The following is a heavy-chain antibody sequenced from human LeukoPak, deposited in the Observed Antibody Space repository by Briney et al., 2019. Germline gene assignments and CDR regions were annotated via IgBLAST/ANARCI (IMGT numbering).Heavy chain of an antibody. D-gene: IGHD3-10*01. J-gene: IGHJ4*02. Sequence: PGGSLRLSCAASGFTFSSNWMSWVRQAPGRGLEWVTNIKQDGSEKYYVVSVKGRFTISRANAKNSLYLQMNSLRAEDTDVYYCARDYRRWFGELSLYDYWGQGTLVTVSS. V-gene: IGHV3-7*03. CDR2: IKQDGSEK. CDR1: GFTFSSNW. CDR3: ARDYRRWFGELSLYDY.